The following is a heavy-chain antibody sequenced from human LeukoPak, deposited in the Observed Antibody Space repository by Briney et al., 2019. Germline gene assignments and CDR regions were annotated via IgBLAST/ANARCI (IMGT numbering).Heavy chain of an antibody. J-gene: IGHJ1*01. Sequence: GGSLRLSCAASGFTVSTNYMSWVRQAAGKGLEWVCVIYRDESTKYADSVKGRFTISRDNSKNTVYLQMNSLRAEDTAVYYCARDLHYEYWGQGTLVTVSS. CDR1: GFTVSTNY. D-gene: IGHD3-16*01. CDR3: ARDLHYEY. CDR2: IYRDEST. V-gene: IGHV3-66*01.